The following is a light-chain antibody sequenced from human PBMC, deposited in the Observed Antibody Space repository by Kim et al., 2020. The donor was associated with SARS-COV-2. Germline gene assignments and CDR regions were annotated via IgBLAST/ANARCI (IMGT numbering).Light chain of an antibody. J-gene: IGKJ5*01. CDR2: GAS. V-gene: IGKV3-20*01. CDR3: QQYGSSPRVT. CDR1: PSVSSSY. Sequence: PGERATLSCRASPSVSSSYLAWYQQKPGQAPSLLIYGASSRATGIPDRFSGSGSGTDFTLTISRLEPEDFAVYYCQQYGSSPRVTFGQGTRLEIK.